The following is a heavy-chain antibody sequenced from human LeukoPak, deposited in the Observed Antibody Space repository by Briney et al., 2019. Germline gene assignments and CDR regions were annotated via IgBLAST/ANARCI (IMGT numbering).Heavy chain of an antibody. Sequence: PSETLSLTCTVSGYSISSGYYWGWIRQPPGKGLEWIGSTYHSGSTYYNPSLKSRVTISVDTSKNQFSLKLSSVTAADTAVYYCARVSRDGYNRYLDYWGQGTLVTVSS. D-gene: IGHD5-24*01. J-gene: IGHJ4*02. CDR1: GYSISSGYY. CDR2: TYHSGST. V-gene: IGHV4-38-2*02. CDR3: ARVSRDGYNRYLDY.